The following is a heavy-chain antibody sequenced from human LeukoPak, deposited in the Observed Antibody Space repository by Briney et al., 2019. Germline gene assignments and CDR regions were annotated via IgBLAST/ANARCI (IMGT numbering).Heavy chain of an antibody. CDR1: GFTFSSYA. CDR2: IKSKTDGGTT. Sequence: GGSLRLSCAASGFTFSSYAMSWVRQAPGKGLEWVGRIKSKTDGGTTDYAAPVKGRFTISRDDSKNTLYLQMNSLKTEDTAVYYCTTDFEYYDILTGYYNLDYWGQGTLVTVSS. CDR3: TTDFEYYDILTGYYNLDY. J-gene: IGHJ4*02. V-gene: IGHV3-15*01. D-gene: IGHD3-9*01.